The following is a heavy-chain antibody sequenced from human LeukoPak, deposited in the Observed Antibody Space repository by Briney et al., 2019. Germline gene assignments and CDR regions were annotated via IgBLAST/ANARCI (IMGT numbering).Heavy chain of an antibody. J-gene: IGHJ4*02. Sequence: GGSLRLSCAASGFTFSSYAMSWVRQAPGKGLEWVSAISGSGGSTYYADSVKGRFTISRDNSKNTLYLQMNSLRAEDTAVYYCARMPIVVVTASLDYWGQGTLVTVSS. V-gene: IGHV3-23*01. CDR3: ARMPIVVVTASLDY. CDR2: ISGSGGST. D-gene: IGHD2-21*02. CDR1: GFTFSSYA.